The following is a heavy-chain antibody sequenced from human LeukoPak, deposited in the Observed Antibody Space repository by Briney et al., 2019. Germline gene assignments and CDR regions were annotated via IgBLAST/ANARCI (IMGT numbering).Heavy chain of an antibody. Sequence: SETLSLTCAVSGGSISSYHWSWIRQPPGKGLEWIGYIYTSGSTNYNPSLKSRVTISVDTSKNQFSLKLSSVTAADTAVYYCAGSGSYYNARDYCYYYYMDVWGKGTTVTVSS. J-gene: IGHJ6*03. CDR1: GGSISSYH. V-gene: IGHV4-4*09. CDR3: AGSGSYYNARDYCYYYYMDV. CDR2: IYTSGST. D-gene: IGHD3-10*01.